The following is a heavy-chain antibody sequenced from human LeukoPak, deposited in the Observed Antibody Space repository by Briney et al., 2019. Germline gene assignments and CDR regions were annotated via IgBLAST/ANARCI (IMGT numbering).Heavy chain of an antibody. Sequence: SETLSLTCTVSGGSVNSYYWSWIRQPPGKGLEWLGYIDYSGNTNYSPSLQSRLTISVDTSKNQFSLKLTSVTAADTATYYCASTVGWLLFGLAIYHWGQGTLVTVSS. J-gene: IGHJ5*02. CDR1: GGSVNSYY. CDR3: ASTVGWLLFGLAIYH. V-gene: IGHV4-59*02. CDR2: IDYSGNT. D-gene: IGHD2-2*01.